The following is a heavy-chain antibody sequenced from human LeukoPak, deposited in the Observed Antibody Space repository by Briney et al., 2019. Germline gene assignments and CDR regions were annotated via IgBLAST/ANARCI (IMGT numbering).Heavy chain of an antibody. Sequence: GSLRLSCAASGFTFSSYSMNWVRQAPGKGLEWVSSISSSSSYIYYADSVKGRFTIPRDNAKNSLYLQMNSLRAEDTAVYYCARTIAVGNWFDPWAREHWSPSPQ. CDR1: GFTFSSYS. D-gene: IGHD6-19*01. V-gene: IGHV3-21*01. CDR2: ISSSSSYI. J-gene: IGHJ5*02. CDR3: ARTIAVGNWFDP.